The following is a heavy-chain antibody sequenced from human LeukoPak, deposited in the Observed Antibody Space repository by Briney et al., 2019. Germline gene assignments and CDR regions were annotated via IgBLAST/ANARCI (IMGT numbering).Heavy chain of an antibody. Sequence: GGSLRLSCAASGFTFSSYWMSWGRQAPGKGLEWVANIKQDGSEKYYVDSVKGRFTISRDNAKNSLYLQMNSLRAEDTAVYYCARYPRARQDIVVVPAAMPFDYWGQGTLVTVSS. CDR3: ARYPRARQDIVVVPAAMPFDY. V-gene: IGHV3-7*03. CDR1: GFTFSSYW. D-gene: IGHD2-2*01. CDR2: IKQDGSEK. J-gene: IGHJ4*02.